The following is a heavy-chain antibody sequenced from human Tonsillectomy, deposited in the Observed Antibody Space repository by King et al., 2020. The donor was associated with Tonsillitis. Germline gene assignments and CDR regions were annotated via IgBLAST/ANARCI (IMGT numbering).Heavy chain of an antibody. D-gene: IGHD6-6*01. Sequence: VQLVESGGGLVQPGGSLRLSCAASGFTFSSYWMHWVRQAPGKGLVWVSRISSDGSSTSYADSVQGRFTISRDNAKNTLYLQMNSLRAEDTAVYYCWGGSSRDSDYWGQGTLVTVSS. V-gene: IGHV3-74*01. CDR2: ISSDGSST. CDR3: WGGSSRDSDY. CDR1: GFTFSSYW. J-gene: IGHJ4*02.